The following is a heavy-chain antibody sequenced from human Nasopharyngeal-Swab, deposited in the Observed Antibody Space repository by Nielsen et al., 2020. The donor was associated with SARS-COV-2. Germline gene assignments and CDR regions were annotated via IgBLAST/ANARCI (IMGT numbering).Heavy chain of an antibody. CDR2: VGVGGAT. Sequence: GESLKISCAASGFTFDNYAMSWVRQAPGKGLEWVSAVGVGGATYYTDSVKGRFTLSRDNSKDTLYLQMNTLRVEDTAIYYCARFNLGGGSPFDYWGQGTLVTVSS. CDR1: GFTFDNYA. D-gene: IGHD1-26*01. CDR3: ARFNLGGGSPFDY. V-gene: IGHV3-23*01. J-gene: IGHJ4*02.